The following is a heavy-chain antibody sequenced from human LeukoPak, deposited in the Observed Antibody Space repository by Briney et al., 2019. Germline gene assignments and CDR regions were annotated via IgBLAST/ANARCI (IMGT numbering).Heavy chain of an antibody. Sequence: GGSLRLSCAASGFTFSGDWLHWVRQAPGKGLVWVPRINGDGSITSYADSVKGRFTISRDNAKNTLYLQMTSLRAEDTAVYYCAGGGYLLDYWGQGTLVTVSS. V-gene: IGHV3-74*01. J-gene: IGHJ4*02. CDR2: INGDGSIT. CDR3: AGGGYLLDY. D-gene: IGHD1-26*01. CDR1: GFTFSGDW.